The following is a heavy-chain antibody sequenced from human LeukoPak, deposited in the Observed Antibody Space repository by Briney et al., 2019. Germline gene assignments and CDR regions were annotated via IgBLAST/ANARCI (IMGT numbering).Heavy chain of an antibody. J-gene: IGHJ4*02. CDR3: AVSQQWLVHFDY. D-gene: IGHD6-19*01. CDR1: GGTFSSYA. V-gene: IGHV1-69*05. Sequence: GASVKVSCKASGGTFSSYAISWVRQAPGQGLEWMGRIIPIFGTANYAQKLQGRVTITTDESTSTAYMELSSLRSEDTAVYYCAVSQQWLVHFDYWGQGTLVTVSS. CDR2: IIPIFGTA.